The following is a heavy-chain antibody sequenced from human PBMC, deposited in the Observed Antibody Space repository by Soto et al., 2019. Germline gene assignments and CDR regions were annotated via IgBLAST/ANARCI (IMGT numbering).Heavy chain of an antibody. D-gene: IGHD4-17*01. J-gene: IGHJ6*02. CDR3: VRRSTVSYYAVDV. Sequence: GGSLRLSXAGSGFSFGSYEMHWVRQAPGKGLEWVTFTSYDGSINYYADSVKGRFTMSRDNSKNLLYLQTNSLRTEDTAVYYCVRRSTVSYYAVDVWGQGTTVTVSS. CDR2: TSYDGSIN. V-gene: IGHV3-30*04. CDR1: GFSFGSYE.